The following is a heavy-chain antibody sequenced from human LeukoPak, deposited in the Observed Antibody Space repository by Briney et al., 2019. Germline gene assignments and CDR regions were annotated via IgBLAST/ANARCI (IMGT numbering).Heavy chain of an antibody. V-gene: IGHV1-18*04. J-gene: IGHJ4*02. CDR1: GYTFTIYG. CDR2: ISAYNGNT. Sequence: ASVTVSFTASGYTFTIYGISWVRQAPGQGLEGMGWISAYNGNTNYAQKLQGRVTMTTDTSTSTAYMELRSLRSDDTAVYYCAREDCSGGSCYSDYWGQGTLVTVSS. CDR3: AREDCSGGSCYSDY. D-gene: IGHD2-15*01.